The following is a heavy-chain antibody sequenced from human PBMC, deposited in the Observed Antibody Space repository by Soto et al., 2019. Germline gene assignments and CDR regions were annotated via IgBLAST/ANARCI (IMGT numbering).Heavy chain of an antibody. CDR3: ARGPAGYYDKGGYYPYYFDY. CDR1: GYTFTNYA. Sequence: QVQLVQSGAEVKKPGASVKVSCKASGYTFTNYAMHWVRQAPGQGLEWMGWINAGNGNTKYSQNFQGRVTITRDTSAGTTYMEVSSLGSEETAVYYCARGPAGYYDKGGYYPYYFDYWGQGTLVTVSS. D-gene: IGHD3-22*01. CDR2: INAGNGNT. V-gene: IGHV1-3*01. J-gene: IGHJ4*02.